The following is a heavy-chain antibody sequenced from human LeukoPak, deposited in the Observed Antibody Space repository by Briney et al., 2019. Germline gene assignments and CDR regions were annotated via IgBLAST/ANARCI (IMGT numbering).Heavy chain of an antibody. CDR3: ARDRVYYGSGLFDI. CDR1: GFTFSSYW. J-gene: IGHJ3*02. V-gene: IGHV3-7*01. Sequence: PGGSLRLSCAASGFTFSSYWMSWVRQAPGKGLEWVANIKQDGSEKYYVDSVKGRFTISRDNAKNSLYLQMNSLRAEDTAVYYCARDRVYYGSGLFDIWGQGTMVTVSS. D-gene: IGHD3-10*01. CDR2: IKQDGSEK.